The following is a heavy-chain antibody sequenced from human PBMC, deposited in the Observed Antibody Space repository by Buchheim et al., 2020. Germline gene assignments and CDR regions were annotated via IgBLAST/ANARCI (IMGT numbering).Heavy chain of an antibody. D-gene: IGHD3-22*01. CDR2: INHSGST. CDR1: GGSFSGYY. V-gene: IGHV4-34*01. J-gene: IGHJ4*02. Sequence: QVQLQQWGAGLLKPSETLSLTCAVYGGSFSGYYWSWIRQPPGKGLEWIGEINHSGSTNYNPSLKSRVTISVDTSKNQFSLKLSSVTAADTAVYYCAGDTYYYDSSGYEDYWGQGTL. CDR3: AGDTYYYDSSGYEDY.